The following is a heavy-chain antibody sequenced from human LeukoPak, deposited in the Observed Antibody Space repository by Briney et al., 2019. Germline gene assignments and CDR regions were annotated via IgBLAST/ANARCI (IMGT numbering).Heavy chain of an antibody. J-gene: IGHJ4*02. CDR1: GGSISSYY. D-gene: IGHD2-15*01. CDR2: ISSSGSTI. V-gene: IGHV3-11*04. Sequence: LSLTCTVSGGSISSYYWSWIRQPPGKGLEWVSYISSSGSTIYYADSVKGRFTISRDNAKNSLYLQMNSLRAEDTAVYYCAREVDGAYYFDYWGQGTLVTVSS. CDR3: AREVDGAYYFDY.